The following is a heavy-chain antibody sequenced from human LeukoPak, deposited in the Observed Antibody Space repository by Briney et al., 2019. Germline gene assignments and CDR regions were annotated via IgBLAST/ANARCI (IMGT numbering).Heavy chain of an antibody. D-gene: IGHD6-19*01. Sequence: GGSLRLSCAASGLTFSSYAMSWVRQAPRKGLEWLSSVNGSGYSAYYADSVKGRFTISRDNSKDTLFLQMSTLRVEDTAVYYCAKVVSYSSGWFFHHWGQGTLVTVSS. J-gene: IGHJ1*01. V-gene: IGHV3-23*01. CDR1: GLTFSSYA. CDR3: AKVVSYSSGWFFHH. CDR2: VNGSGYSA.